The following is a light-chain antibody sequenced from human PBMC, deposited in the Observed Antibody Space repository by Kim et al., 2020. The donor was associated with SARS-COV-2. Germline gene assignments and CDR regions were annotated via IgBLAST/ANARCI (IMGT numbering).Light chain of an antibody. J-gene: IGKJ4*01. CDR2: DAS. CDR3: QQYDNLPLT. V-gene: IGKV1-33*01. CDR1: QDIVNY. Sequence: DIQMTQSPSSLTASVGDRVTITCQASQDIVNYLNWYQQRPGKAPKLLIYDASTLETGVPSRFSGGGYGTDFTLTISSLQPEDVATYYCQQYDNLPLTFGGGTKVHIK.